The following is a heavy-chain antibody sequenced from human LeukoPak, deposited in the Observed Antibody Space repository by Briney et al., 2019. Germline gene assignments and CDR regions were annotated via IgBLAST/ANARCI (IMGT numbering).Heavy chain of an antibody. CDR3: AIVGATSHFDY. CDR1: EFTFSSYG. V-gene: IGHV3-30*03. D-gene: IGHD1-26*01. CDR2: ISYDGSNK. J-gene: IGHJ4*02. Sequence: PGGSLRLSCAASEFTFSSYGMHWVRQAPGKGLEWVAVISYDGSNKYYADSVKGRFTISRDNSKNTLYLQMNSLRAEDTAVYYCAIVGATSHFDYWGQGTLVTVSS.